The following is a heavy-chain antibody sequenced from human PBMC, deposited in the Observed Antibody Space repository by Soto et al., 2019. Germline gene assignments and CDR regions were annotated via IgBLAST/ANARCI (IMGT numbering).Heavy chain of an antibody. CDR3: ARVSGSGWYVGY. D-gene: IGHD6-19*01. V-gene: IGHV3-21*01. CDR1: GFTFSSYS. CDR2: ISSSSSYI. J-gene: IGHJ4*02. Sequence: GGSLRLSCAASGFTFSSYSMNWVRQAPGKGLEWVSSISSSSSYIYYADSVKGRFTISRDNAKNSLYLQMNSLRAEDTAVYYCARVSGSGWYVGYWGQGTLVTVSS.